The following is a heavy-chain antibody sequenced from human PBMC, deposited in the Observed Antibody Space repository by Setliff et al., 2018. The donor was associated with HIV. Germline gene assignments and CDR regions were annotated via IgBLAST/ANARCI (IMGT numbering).Heavy chain of an antibody. CDR3: ASLWVTPPHGF. J-gene: IGHJ4*02. CDR1: GFTFSTYW. Sequence: PGGSLRLSCVASGFTFSTYWMSWVRQAPGKGLEWVANIKQDGSEKYYVDSVKGRFTISRDNAKNSMSLQMNSLRAEDTAVYYCASLWVTPPHGFWGQGTLVTVSS. CDR2: IKQDGSEK. D-gene: IGHD3-16*01. V-gene: IGHV3-7*01.